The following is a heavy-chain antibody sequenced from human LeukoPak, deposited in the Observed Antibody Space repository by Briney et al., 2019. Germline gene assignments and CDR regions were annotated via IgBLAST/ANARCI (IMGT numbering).Heavy chain of an antibody. CDR1: GGSFSGYY. J-gene: IGHJ4*02. Sequence: SETLSLTCAVYGGSFSGYYWSWIRQPPGKGLEWIGSIYYSGSTYYNPSLKSRVTISVDTSKNQFSLKLSSVTAADTAVYYCARHYYDFWSGYLYYFDYWGQGTLVTVSS. CDR3: ARHYYDFWSGYLYYFDY. CDR2: IYYSGST. V-gene: IGHV4-34*01. D-gene: IGHD3-3*01.